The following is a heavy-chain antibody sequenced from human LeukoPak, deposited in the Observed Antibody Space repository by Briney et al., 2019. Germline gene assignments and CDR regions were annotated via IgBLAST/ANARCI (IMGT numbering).Heavy chain of an antibody. D-gene: IGHD6-19*01. V-gene: IGHV3-20*04. Sequence: GGSLRLSCAASGYSFGDYGMSWVRQVPGKGLECVSGLNRNGDITGYADFVQGRFTISRDNAKNSLYLQMNSLRAEDTALYYCAKDDGIAVAGTVDYWGQGTLVTVSS. CDR2: LNRNGDIT. J-gene: IGHJ4*02. CDR1: GYSFGDYG. CDR3: AKDDGIAVAGTVDY.